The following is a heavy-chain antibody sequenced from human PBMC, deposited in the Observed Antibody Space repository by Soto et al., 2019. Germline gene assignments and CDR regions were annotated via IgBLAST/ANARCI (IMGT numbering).Heavy chain of an antibody. CDR3: ARGHMYCSGGSCYDAFDI. Sequence: QVQLVQSGAEVKKPGASVKVSCKASGYTFTSYDINWVRQATGQGLEWMGWINPNSGNTGYAQKFQGRVTMTRNTSISTAYMELSSLRSEDTAVYYCARGHMYCSGGSCYDAFDIWGQGTMVTVSS. D-gene: IGHD2-15*01. CDR2: INPNSGNT. V-gene: IGHV1-8*01. J-gene: IGHJ3*02. CDR1: GYTFTSYD.